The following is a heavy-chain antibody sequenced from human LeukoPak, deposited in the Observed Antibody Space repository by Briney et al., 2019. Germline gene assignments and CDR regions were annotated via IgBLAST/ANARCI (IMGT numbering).Heavy chain of an antibody. CDR1: GGSISGYY. CDR3: ARRVGAAAGWKDY. Sequence: SETLSLTCTVSGGSISGYYWSWIRQPPGKGLEWVGFIYYSGSTKYNPSLKSRVTISVDTSKNQFSLNLTSVTAADTAVYYCARRVGAAAGWKDYWGQGTLVTVSS. CDR2: IYYSGST. J-gene: IGHJ4*02. V-gene: IGHV4-59*08. D-gene: IGHD6-13*01.